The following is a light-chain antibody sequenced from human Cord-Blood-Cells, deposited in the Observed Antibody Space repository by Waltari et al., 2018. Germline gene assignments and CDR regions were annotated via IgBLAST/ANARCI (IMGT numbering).Light chain of an antibody. Sequence: SALTQPASVSGSPGQSITISCTGTTSDVGGYNYVSWYQQHPGKAHNLMIYDLSKRLSGVSNGFSGSESSNTDALTIARLQAEDEADFYCSAYTGSSTWVFGGGTKLTVL. V-gene: IGLV2-14*01. CDR2: DLS. CDR3: SAYTGSSTWV. J-gene: IGLJ3*02. CDR1: TSDVGGYNY.